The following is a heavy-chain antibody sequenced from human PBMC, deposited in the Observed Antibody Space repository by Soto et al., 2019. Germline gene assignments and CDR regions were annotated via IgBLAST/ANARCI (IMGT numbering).Heavy chain of an antibody. CDR1: GGSISSGGYY. CDR2: IYYSGST. J-gene: IGHJ4*02. V-gene: IGHV4-31*03. CDR3: ARSVLGRSGPYYFDY. Sequence: SETLSLTCTVSGGSISSGGYYWSWIRQHPGKGLEWIGYIYYSGSTYYNPSLKSRVTISVDTSKNQFSLKLSSVTAADTAVYYCARSVLGRSGPYYFDYWGQGTRVTVSS. D-gene: IGHD2-15*01.